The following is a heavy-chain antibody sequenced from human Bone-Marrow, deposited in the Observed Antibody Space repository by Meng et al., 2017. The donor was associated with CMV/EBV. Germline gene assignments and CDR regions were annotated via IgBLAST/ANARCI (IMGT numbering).Heavy chain of an antibody. V-gene: IGHV4-39*07. CDR3: ARGAVVVVPADRKYYYYGMDV. Sequence: SETLSPTCTVSGGSISSSSYYWGWIRQPPGKGLEWIGSIYYSGSTYYNPSLKSRVTISVDTSKNQFSLKLSSVTAADTAVYYCARGAVVVVPADRKYYYYGMDVWGQGTTVTVSS. CDR1: GGSISSSSYY. CDR2: IYYSGST. D-gene: IGHD2-2*01. J-gene: IGHJ6*02.